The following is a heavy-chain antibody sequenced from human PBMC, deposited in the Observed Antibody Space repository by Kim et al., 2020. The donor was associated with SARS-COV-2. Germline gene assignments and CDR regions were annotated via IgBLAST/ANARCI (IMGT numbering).Heavy chain of an antibody. J-gene: IGHJ6*02. CDR3: TRGATGTGLPNYYGMDV. Sequence: GGSLRLSCAAFGFTFSDHYMDWVRQAPGKGLEWVGRSRNRPNSYTTEYAASVKGRFTISRDDSKNSLYLQMNSLKTEDTAVYYCTRGATGTGLPNYYGMDVWGQGTTVTVSS. CDR1: GFTFSDHY. D-gene: IGHD1-26*01. V-gene: IGHV3-72*01. CDR2: SRNRPNSYTT.